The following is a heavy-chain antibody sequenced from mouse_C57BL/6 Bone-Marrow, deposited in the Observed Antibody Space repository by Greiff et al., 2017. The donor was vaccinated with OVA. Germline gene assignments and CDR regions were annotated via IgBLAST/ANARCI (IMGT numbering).Heavy chain of an antibody. CDR1: GFNIKDYY. CDR2: IDPEDGAT. V-gene: IGHV14-1*01. CDR3: TRGSSYWYFDV. Sequence: VQLQQSGAELVRPGASVKLSCTASGFNIKDYYMHWVKQRPEQGLEWIGRIDPEDGATEYAPQFQGKATMTADTSSNTAYLQLSSLTSEDTAVYYCTRGSSYWYFDVWGTGTTVTVSS. J-gene: IGHJ1*03. D-gene: IGHD1-1*01.